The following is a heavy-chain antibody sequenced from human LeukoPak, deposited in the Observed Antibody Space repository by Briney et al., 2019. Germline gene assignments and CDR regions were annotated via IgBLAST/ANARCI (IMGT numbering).Heavy chain of an antibody. D-gene: IGHD1-26*01. CDR1: GFTFSSYA. CDR2: ISGSGGST. Sequence: GGSLRLSCAASGFTFSSYAMSWVRQAPGKGLEWVSAISGSGGSTYYAGSVKGRFTISRDNSKNTLYLQMNGLRAEDTAVYYCASSRIVGATTKIDYWGQGTLVTVSS. V-gene: IGHV3-23*01. CDR3: ASSRIVGATTKIDY. J-gene: IGHJ4*02.